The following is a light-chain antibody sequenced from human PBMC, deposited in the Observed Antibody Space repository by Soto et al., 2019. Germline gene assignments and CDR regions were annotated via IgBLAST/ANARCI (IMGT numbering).Light chain of an antibody. V-gene: IGLV2-23*02. J-gene: IGLJ2*01. CDR1: SSDVGSYNL. CDR3: CSYAGSSTYVV. CDR2: EVS. Sequence: ALTQPASVSGSPGQSITLSCTGTSSDVGSYNLVSWYQQHPGKAPKLMIYEVSKRPSGVSNRFSGSKSGNTASLTISGLQAEDEADYYCCSYAGSSTYVVFGGGTKLTVL.